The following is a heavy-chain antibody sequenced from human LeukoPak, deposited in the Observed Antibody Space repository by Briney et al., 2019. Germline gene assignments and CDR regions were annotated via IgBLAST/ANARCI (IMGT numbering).Heavy chain of an antibody. J-gene: IGHJ4*02. CDR2: VNSYGSST. D-gene: IGHD3-10*01. CDR1: GFTFSSYW. V-gene: IGHV3-74*01. CDR3: AREGIGENAPNYFDY. Sequence: GGPLRLSCAASGFTFSSYWMHGLRQAPGKGLVWVSRVNSYGSSTSYADSVKGRFTISRDNAQHTLYLQMNSLSTEDTAVYYCAREGIGENAPNYFDYWGQGTLVTVSS.